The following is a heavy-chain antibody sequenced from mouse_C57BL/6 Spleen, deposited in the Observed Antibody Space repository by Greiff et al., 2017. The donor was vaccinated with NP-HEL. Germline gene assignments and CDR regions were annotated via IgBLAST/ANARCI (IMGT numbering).Heavy chain of an antibody. CDR1: GYAFTNYL. CDR2: INPGSGGT. Sequence: QVHVKQSGAELVRPGTSVKVSCKASGYAFTNYLIEWVKQRPGQGLEWIGVINPGSGGTNYTEKLKGKATLTADKSSSTAYMQLSSLTSEDSAVYFCARSGYYYGSSLDYWGQGTTLTVSS. D-gene: IGHD1-1*01. CDR3: ARSGYYYGSSLDY. J-gene: IGHJ2*01. V-gene: IGHV1-54*01.